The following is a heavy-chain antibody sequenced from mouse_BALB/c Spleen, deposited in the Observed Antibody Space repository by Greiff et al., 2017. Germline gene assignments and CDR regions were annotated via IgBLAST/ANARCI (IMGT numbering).Heavy chain of an antibody. V-gene: IGHV14-1*02. CDR3: ARSGDGYYS. CDR1: GFNIKDYY. CDR2: IDPENGNT. Sequence: VQLQQSGAELVRSGASVKLSCTASGFNIKDYYMHWVKQRPEQGLEWIGWIDPENGNTKYDPKFQGKATITADTSSNTAYLQLSSLTSEDTAVYYCARSGDGYYSWGQGTTLTVSS. D-gene: IGHD2-3*01. J-gene: IGHJ2*01.